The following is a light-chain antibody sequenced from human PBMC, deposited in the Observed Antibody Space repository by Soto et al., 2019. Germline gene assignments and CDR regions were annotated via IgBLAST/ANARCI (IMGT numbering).Light chain of an antibody. V-gene: IGKV1-5*03. J-gene: IGKJ4*01. CDR2: RAS. CDR3: HRHETYQLD. Sequence: TQMTQSPSTLSASVGDSVSITCRASRDIGTWLAWFQQKPGRAPNLLIYRASTLARGVPSRFSGSGSGTEFTLTISSLQPDDFATYYCHRHETYQLDFGGGTKVDI. CDR1: RDIGTW.